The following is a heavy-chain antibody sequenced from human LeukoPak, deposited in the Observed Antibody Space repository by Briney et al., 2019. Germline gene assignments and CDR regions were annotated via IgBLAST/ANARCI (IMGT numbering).Heavy chain of an antibody. J-gene: IGHJ4*02. V-gene: IGHV3-11*04. Sequence: PGGSLGLSCAASGFTFSDYYMSWIRQAPGKGLEWVSYISSSGSTIYYADSVKGRFTISRDNAKNSLYLQMNSLRAEDTAVYYCARVTDMITFGGVIVISGVFDYWAREPWSPSPQ. CDR3: ARVTDMITFGGVIVISGVFDY. CDR1: GFTFSDYY. CDR2: ISSSGSTI. D-gene: IGHD3-16*02.